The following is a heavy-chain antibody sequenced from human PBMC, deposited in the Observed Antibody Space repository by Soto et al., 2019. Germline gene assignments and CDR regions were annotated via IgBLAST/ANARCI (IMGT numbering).Heavy chain of an antibody. V-gene: IGHV1-8*01. CDR1: GYTFTSYD. CDR2: MNPFSGNA. J-gene: IGHJ4*02. Sequence: QVQLVQSGAEVKKPGASVRVSCKASGYTFTSYDIYWVRQATGQGLEWMGWMNPFSGNAVYTQKFQDRVTMTRDTSINTSYMEMSGLSAADTAVYYCTRGQGNHWGQGSLVTVSS. CDR3: TRGQGNH.